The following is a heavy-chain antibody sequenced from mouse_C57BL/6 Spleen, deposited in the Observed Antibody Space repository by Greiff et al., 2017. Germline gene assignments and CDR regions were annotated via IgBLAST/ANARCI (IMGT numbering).Heavy chain of an antibody. D-gene: IGHD1-1*02. CDR2: IYPGDGDT. Sequence: VQWVESGAELVKPGASVKISCKASGYAFSSYWMNWVKQRPGKGLEWIGQIYPGDGDTNYNGKFKGKATLTADKSSSTAYMQLSSLTSEDSAVYFCARSGGNKFAYWGQGTLVTVSA. CDR3: ARSGGNKFAY. CDR1: GYAFSSYW. J-gene: IGHJ3*01. V-gene: IGHV1-80*01.